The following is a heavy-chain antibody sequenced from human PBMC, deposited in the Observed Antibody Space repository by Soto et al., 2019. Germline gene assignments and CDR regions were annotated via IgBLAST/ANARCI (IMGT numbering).Heavy chain of an antibody. CDR2: IYYGGTT. V-gene: IGHV3-66*01. Sequence: EVHLVESGGGLVQPGGSLRISCAASGLTVSTNYMSWVRQAPGKGLEWVSIIYYGGTTYYADSVKGRSTISRDDSKNTLYLQMHSQRAEDTAVYYCARDSDTSSGDWAYCGIDVCGHGTTVTASS. CDR1: GLTVSTNY. CDR3: ARDSDTSSGDWAYCGIDV. J-gene: IGHJ6*02. D-gene: IGHD6-13*01.